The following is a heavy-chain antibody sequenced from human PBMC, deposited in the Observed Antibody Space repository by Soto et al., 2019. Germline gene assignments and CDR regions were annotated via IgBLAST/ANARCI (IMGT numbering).Heavy chain of an antibody. D-gene: IGHD6-13*01. CDR3: ARDISPGIAAASWFGEDFGMDV. J-gene: IGHJ6*02. CDR2: IYYSGST. CDR1: GGSISSYY. V-gene: IGHV4-59*01. Sequence: SETLSLTCTVSGGSISSYYLSWIRQPPGKGLEWIGYIYYSGSTNYNPSLKSRVTISVDTSKNQFSLKLSSVTAADTAVYYCARDISPGIAAASWFGEDFGMDVWGQGTTVTVSS.